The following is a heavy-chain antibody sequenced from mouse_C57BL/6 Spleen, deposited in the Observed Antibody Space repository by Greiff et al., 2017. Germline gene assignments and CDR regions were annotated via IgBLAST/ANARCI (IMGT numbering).Heavy chain of an antibody. V-gene: IGHV2-2*01. CDR1: GFSLTSYG. D-gene: IGHD2-2*01. CDR3: ARKGLRLYYYAMDY. Sequence: QVQLKQSGPGLVQPSQSLSITCTVSGFSLTSYGVHWVRQSPGKGLEWLGVIWSGGSTDYNAAFISRLSISKDNSKSQVFFKMNSLQADDTAIYYCARKGLRLYYYAMDYWGQGTSVTVSS. CDR2: IWSGGST. J-gene: IGHJ4*01.